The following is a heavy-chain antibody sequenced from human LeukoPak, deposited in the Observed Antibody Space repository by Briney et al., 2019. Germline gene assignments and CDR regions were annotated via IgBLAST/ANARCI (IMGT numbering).Heavy chain of an antibody. CDR1: GDTFSSYA. D-gene: IGHD2-21*02. CDR2: IIPIFGTA. J-gene: IGHJ3*02. CDR3: ARDRREGGTAYCGGDCYRINDAFDI. Sequence: SVKVSCKASGDTFSSYAISWVRQAPGQGLEWMGGIIPIFGTANYAQKFQGRVTITADKSTSTAYMELSSLRSEDTAVYYCARDRREGGTAYCGGDCYRINDAFDIWGQGTMVTVSS. V-gene: IGHV1-69*06.